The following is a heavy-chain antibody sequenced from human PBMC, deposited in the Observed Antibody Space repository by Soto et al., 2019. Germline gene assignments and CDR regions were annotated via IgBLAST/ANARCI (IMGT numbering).Heavy chain of an antibody. V-gene: IGHV4-4*02. CDR3: ARVWTTVTNWFDP. Sequence: QVQLQESGPGLVKPSGTLSLTCAVSGGSISSSNWWRWVRQPPGKGLEWIGEIYHSGSTYYNPTLRSRVTISLDTSKNQFALKLSSVTAADTAVYYCARVWTTVTNWFDPWGQGTLVTVSS. CDR1: GGSISSSNW. D-gene: IGHD4-17*01. J-gene: IGHJ5*02. CDR2: IYHSGST.